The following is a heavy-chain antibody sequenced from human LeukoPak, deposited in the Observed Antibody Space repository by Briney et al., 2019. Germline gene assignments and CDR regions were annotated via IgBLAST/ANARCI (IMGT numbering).Heavy chain of an antibody. J-gene: IGHJ3*02. Sequence: SVRVSCKASGGTFSSYAISWVRQAPGQGLEWMGGIIPIFGTANYAQKFQGRVTITADESTSTAYMELSSLRSEDTAVYYCAREGTTRRRDAFDIWGQGTMVTVSS. CDR1: GGTFSSYA. D-gene: IGHD1-1*01. CDR3: AREGTTRRRDAFDI. CDR2: IIPIFGTA. V-gene: IGHV1-69*13.